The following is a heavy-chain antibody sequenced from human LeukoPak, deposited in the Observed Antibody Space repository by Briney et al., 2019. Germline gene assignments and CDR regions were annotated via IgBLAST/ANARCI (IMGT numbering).Heavy chain of an antibody. J-gene: IGHJ4*02. CDR1: GFTFSSYA. V-gene: IGHV3-23*01. CDR2: VSGSGGST. Sequence: PGGSLRLSCAASGFTFSSYAMSWVRQAPGKGLEWVSAVSGSGGSTYYADSVKGRFTISRDNFKNTLYLQMNSLRAEDTAVYYCAKGTDSSGYYPERSFDYWGQGTLVTVSS. CDR3: AKGTDSSGYYPERSFDY. D-gene: IGHD3-22*01.